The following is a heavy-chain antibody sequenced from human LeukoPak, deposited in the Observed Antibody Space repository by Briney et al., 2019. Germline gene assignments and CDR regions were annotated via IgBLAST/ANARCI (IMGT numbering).Heavy chain of an antibody. D-gene: IGHD2-2*01. CDR3: AGAPTICSSTSCYGYYYYGMDV. CDR2: IYSGGST. CDR1: GFTVSSNY. Sequence: PGGSLRLSCAASGFTVSSNYMSWVRQAPGKGLEWVSVIYSGGSTYYADSVKGRFTISRDNSKNTLYLQMNSLRAEDTAVYYCAGAPTICSSTSCYGYYYYGMDVWGQGTTVTVSS. J-gene: IGHJ6*02. V-gene: IGHV3-53*01.